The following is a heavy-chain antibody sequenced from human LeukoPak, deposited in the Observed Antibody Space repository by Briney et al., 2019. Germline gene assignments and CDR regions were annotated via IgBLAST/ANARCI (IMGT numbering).Heavy chain of an antibody. V-gene: IGHV4-59*01. D-gene: IGHD2-21*01. CDR2: IYYSGST. CDR1: GGSISSYY. Sequence: ASETLSLTCTVSGGSISSYYWSWIRQTPGKGLEWIGYIYYSGSTNFNPSLKSRVTISVDTSKNQFSLKMSSVTAADTAVYYCARIIAAQYFDYWGQGTLVTVSS. J-gene: IGHJ4*02. CDR3: ARIIAAQYFDY.